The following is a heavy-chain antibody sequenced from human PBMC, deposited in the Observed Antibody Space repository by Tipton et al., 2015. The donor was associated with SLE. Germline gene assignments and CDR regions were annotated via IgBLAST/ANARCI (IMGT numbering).Heavy chain of an antibody. D-gene: IGHD2-15*01. Sequence: SLRLSCAASGFTFSSYWMSWVRQAPGKGLEWVANIKQDGSEKYYVDSVKGRFTISRDNSKNTLYLQMNSLKTEDTAVYYCTTQDYTVVVIAATSGSYWGQGTLVTVSS. CDR1: GFTFSSYW. J-gene: IGHJ4*02. V-gene: IGHV3-7*03. CDR3: TTQDYTVVVIAATSGSY. CDR2: IKQDGSEK.